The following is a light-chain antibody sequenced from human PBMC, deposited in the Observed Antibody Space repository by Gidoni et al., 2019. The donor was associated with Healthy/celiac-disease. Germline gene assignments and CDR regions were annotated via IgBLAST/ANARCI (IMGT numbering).Light chain of an antibody. J-gene: IGKJ5*01. V-gene: IGKV3-20*01. CDR3: QQYGTSPVT. Sequence: EIVLTQSPGTLSLSPGERATLSCRASQSVSSNYFYWYQQKPGQAPRLLMYGASSRATGIPDRFSGSGSGTDFSLTISRLEPEDFAVYYCQQYGTSPVTFGQGTR. CDR2: GAS. CDR1: QSVSSNY.